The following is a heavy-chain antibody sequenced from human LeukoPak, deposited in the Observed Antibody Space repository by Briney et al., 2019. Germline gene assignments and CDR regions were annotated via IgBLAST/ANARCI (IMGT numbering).Heavy chain of an antibody. Sequence: PGGSLRLSCAASGFTLSSYWMSWVRQAPGKGLEWVANIKQDGSERYYVDSVKGRFTISRDNAKNSLYLQMNSLRAEDTAVYYCARRYCGGDCRSPYFDYWGQGTLVTVSS. CDR3: ARRYCGGDCRSPYFDY. V-gene: IGHV3-7*01. CDR1: GFTLSSYW. D-gene: IGHD2-21*02. CDR2: IKQDGSER. J-gene: IGHJ4*02.